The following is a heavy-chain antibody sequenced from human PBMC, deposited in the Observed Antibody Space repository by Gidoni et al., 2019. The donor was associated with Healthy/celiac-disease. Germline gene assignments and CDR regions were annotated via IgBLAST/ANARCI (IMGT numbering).Heavy chain of an antibody. Sequence: EVQLVESGGGLVQPGRSLRLSCTASGFTFGDYAMSWFRQAPGKGLEWVGFIRSKAYGGTTEYAASVKGRFTISRDDSKSIAYLQMNSLKTEDTAVYYCTRDRSGSGTRDWFDPWGQGTLVTVSS. V-gene: IGHV3-49*03. CDR2: IRSKAYGGTT. D-gene: IGHD3-10*01. CDR3: TRDRSGSGTRDWFDP. J-gene: IGHJ5*02. CDR1: GFTFGDYA.